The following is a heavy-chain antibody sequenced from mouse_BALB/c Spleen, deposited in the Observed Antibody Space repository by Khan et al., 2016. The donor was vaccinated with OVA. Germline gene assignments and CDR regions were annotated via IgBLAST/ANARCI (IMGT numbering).Heavy chain of an antibody. J-gene: IGHJ3*01. CDR3: AIIYYGYDWFAY. Sequence: QVQLKQSGPGLVAPSQSLSITCTVSGFSLTNYGVSWVRQPPGKGLEWLGVIWGDGSTNYHSALISRLSINKDNSKSQVFIKLNSLQTEDIATYYCAIIYYGYDWFAYWGQGTLVTVSA. V-gene: IGHV2-3*01. CDR2: IWGDGST. D-gene: IGHD2-2*01. CDR1: GFSLTNYG.